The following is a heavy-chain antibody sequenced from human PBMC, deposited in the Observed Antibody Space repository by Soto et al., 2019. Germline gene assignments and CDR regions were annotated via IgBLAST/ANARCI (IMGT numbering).Heavy chain of an antibody. V-gene: IGHV1-18*01. CDR1: GYAFTTYG. CDR2: ISAHNGNT. CDR3: ARGRYGDY. D-gene: IGHD1-1*01. J-gene: IGHJ4*02. Sequence: QVHLVQSGAEVKKPGASVKVSCQASGYAFTTYGITWVRQAPGQGLEWMGWISAHNGNTNYAQKLQCRVTVTRDTSTSTAYMELRSLRSDDTAVYYCARGRYGDYGGQGALVTVSS.